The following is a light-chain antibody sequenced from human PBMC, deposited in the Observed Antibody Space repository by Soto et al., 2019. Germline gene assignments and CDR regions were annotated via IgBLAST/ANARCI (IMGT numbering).Light chain of an antibody. CDR1: QSNNNY. CDR2: DAS. V-gene: IGKV3-11*01. CDR3: QYRGIWPPGAT. J-gene: IGKJ4*01. Sequence: EIVLTQSPVTLSLSPGERATLSCRASQSNNNYLAWYQQKPGQPPRLLIYDASNRATAIPVRFSGSGSGTDLTLTISSLEPEDSAVYYCQYRGIWPPGATFGGGTKVEIK.